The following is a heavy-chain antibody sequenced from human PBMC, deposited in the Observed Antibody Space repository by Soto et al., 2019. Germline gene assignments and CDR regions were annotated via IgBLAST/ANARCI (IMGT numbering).Heavy chain of an antibody. D-gene: IGHD4-17*01. V-gene: IGHV4-30-4*08. CDR1: GDSFSSADYK. Sequence: QVQLQESGPGLVKPSQTLSLTCTVSGDSFSSADYKWSWLRQPTGKGREWIGYIYYSGYTYNNPSLKSRLTMSVDKSKNQFCLNLSSVTAADTAVYYFARIGDYVAFYSWGQGTLCTVS. CDR2: IYYSGYT. J-gene: IGHJ4*02. CDR3: ARIGDYVAFYS.